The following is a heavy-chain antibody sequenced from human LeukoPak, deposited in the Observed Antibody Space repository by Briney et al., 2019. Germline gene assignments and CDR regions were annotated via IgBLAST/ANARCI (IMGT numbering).Heavy chain of an antibody. J-gene: IGHJ4*02. CDR3: ARPLWGSYRSPFDY. D-gene: IGHD3-16*02. CDR2: ISSSGSTI. Sequence: GGSPRLSCAASGFTFSDYYMSWIRQAPGKGLEWVSYISSSGSTIYYADSVKGRFTISRDNAKNSLYLQMNSLRAEDTAVYYCARPLWGSYRSPFDYWGQGTLVTVSS. V-gene: IGHV3-11*01. CDR1: GFTFSDYY.